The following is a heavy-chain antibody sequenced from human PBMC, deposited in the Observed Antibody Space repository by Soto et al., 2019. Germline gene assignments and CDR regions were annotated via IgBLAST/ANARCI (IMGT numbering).Heavy chain of an antibody. J-gene: IGHJ4*01. Sequence: GGSLRLSCAASGFTFSNAWINSVRQAPGKGLEWVGRIKSKTDGGTTDFAAPVKGRFAILRDDSKDMVYLQMNSLKTEYTGIYYFTTDSDGPIIVVSCGYWGHGTLVTVS. CDR1: GFTFSNAW. CDR3: TTDSDGPIIVVSCGY. CDR2: IKSKTDGGTT. D-gene: IGHD2-2*01. V-gene: IGHV3-15*07.